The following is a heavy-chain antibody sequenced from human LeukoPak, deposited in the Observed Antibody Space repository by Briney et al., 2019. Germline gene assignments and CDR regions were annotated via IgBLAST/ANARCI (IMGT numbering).Heavy chain of an antibody. CDR1: GFTVSSNY. D-gene: IGHD6-13*01. CDR3: ARADTEGSSWYGAHAFDI. V-gene: IGHV3-53*01. J-gene: IGHJ3*02. CDR2: IYSGGSI. Sequence: GGSLRLSCAASGFTVSSNYMSWVRQAPGKGLEWVSIIYSGGSIYYADSVKGRFTISRDNSNNTLYLQMNSLRAEDTAVYYCARADTEGSSWYGAHAFDIWGQGTMVTVSS.